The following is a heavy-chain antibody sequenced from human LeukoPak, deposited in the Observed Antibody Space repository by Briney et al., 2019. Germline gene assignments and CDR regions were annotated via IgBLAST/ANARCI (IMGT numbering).Heavy chain of an antibody. V-gene: IGHV4-39*01. Sequence: SETLSLTCTVSGGSISSSSYYWGRIRQPPGKGLEWIGSIYYSGSTYYNPSLKSRVTISVDTSKNQFSLKLSSVTAADTAVYYCARHHSSGWYKSYWFDPWGQGTLVTVSS. J-gene: IGHJ5*02. D-gene: IGHD6-19*01. CDR3: ARHHSSGWYKSYWFDP. CDR1: GGSISSSSYY. CDR2: IYYSGST.